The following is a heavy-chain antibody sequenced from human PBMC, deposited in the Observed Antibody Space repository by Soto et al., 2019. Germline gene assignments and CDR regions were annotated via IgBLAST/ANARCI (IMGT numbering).Heavy chain of an antibody. D-gene: IGHD2-15*01. Sequence: XSVKVSCKASGGTFSSYAISWVRQAPGQGLEWMGGIIPIFGTANYAQKFQGRVTITADESTSTAYMELSSLRSEDTAVYYCARDLIFQGYYYFVYWGQGILVTVSS. CDR3: ARDLIFQGYYYFVY. V-gene: IGHV1-69*13. CDR1: GGTFSSYA. J-gene: IGHJ4*02. CDR2: IIPIFGTA.